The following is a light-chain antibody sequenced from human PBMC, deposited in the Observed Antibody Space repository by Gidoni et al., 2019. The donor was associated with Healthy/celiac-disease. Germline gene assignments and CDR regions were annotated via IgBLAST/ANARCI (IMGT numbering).Light chain of an antibody. CDR2: GAS. J-gene: IGKJ1*01. CDR1: QSVSSSY. Sequence: IVLTQSPGTLSLSPGERATLSCRASQSVSSSYLAWYQQKPGPAPRLLIYGASSRATGIPDRFSGSGSGTDFTLTISRLEPEDFAVYYCQQYGSSPRTFGQGTKVEIK. V-gene: IGKV3-20*01. CDR3: QQYGSSPRT.